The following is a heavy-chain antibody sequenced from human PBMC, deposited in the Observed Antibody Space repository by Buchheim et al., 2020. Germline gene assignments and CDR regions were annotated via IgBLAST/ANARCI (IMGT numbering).Heavy chain of an antibody. CDR1: GGSISSYY. V-gene: IGHV4-59*01. D-gene: IGHD3-16*02. J-gene: IGHJ4*02. CDR3: ARDGPLRLGELSS. Sequence: QVQLQESGPGLVKPSETLSLTCTVSGGSISSYYWSWIRQPPGKGLEWIGNIFYSGSTNYNPSLKSRVTISVDTSKNQFSLKLSSVTAADTAVYYCARDGPLRLGELSSWGQGTL. CDR2: IFYSGST.